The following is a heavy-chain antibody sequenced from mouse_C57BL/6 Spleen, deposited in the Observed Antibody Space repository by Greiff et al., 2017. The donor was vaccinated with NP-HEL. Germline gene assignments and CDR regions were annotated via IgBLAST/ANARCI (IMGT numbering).Heavy chain of an antibody. CDR1: GYTFTSYW. D-gene: IGHD2-4*01. V-gene: IGHV1-69*01. Sequence: QVQLKQPGAELVMPGASVKLSCKASGYTFTSYWMHWVKQRPGQGLEWIGEIDPSDSYTNYNQKFKGKSTLTVDKSSSTAYMQLSSLTSEDSAVYYWARGDDYDRGGFDYWGQGTTLTVSS. J-gene: IGHJ2*01. CDR3: ARGDDYDRGGFDY. CDR2: IDPSDSYT.